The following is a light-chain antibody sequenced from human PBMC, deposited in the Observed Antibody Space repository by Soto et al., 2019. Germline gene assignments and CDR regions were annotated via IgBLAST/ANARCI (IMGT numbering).Light chain of an antibody. V-gene: IGLV1-47*01. Sequence: QSVLTQPPSGSGTPGQRVTISCSGNSSNIGKNWVYWYQHLPGTAPKLLIYRNDQRPSGVPDRFSGSKSGTSASLAISGLRSEDETDYYCATWDDSLSGQVFGGGTKLTVL. CDR2: RND. J-gene: IGLJ2*01. CDR3: ATWDDSLSGQV. CDR1: SSNIGKNW.